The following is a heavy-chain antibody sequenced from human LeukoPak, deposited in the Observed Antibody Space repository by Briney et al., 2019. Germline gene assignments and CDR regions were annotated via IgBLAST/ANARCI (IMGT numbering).Heavy chain of an antibody. D-gene: IGHD2-2*01. Sequence: SETLSLTCGVSGGSIDMTNYWSWVRQAPGKGLEWIGEIAHDGTRNYNASLRSRVAMSLDRANNQFSLSLTSVTAADTAVYYCARGRWVSSIHGYYFDYWGQGTLVTVSS. CDR1: GGSIDMTNY. V-gene: IGHV4-4*02. J-gene: IGHJ4*02. CDR3: ARGRWVSSIHGYYFDY. CDR2: IAHDGTR.